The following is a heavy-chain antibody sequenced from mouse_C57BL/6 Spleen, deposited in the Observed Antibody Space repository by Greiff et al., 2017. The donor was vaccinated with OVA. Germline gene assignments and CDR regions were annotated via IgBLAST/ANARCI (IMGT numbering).Heavy chain of an antibody. V-gene: IGHV6-6*01. CDR1: GFTFSDAW. CDR2: IRNKANNHAT. Sequence: DVMLVESGGGLVQPGGSMKLSCAASGFTFSDAWMDWVRQSPEKGLEWVAEIRNKANNHATYYAESVKGRFTISRDDSKSSVYLQMNSLRAEDTGIYYCTSIYYAYWGQGTLVTVSA. CDR3: TSIYYAY. J-gene: IGHJ3*01. D-gene: IGHD2-1*01.